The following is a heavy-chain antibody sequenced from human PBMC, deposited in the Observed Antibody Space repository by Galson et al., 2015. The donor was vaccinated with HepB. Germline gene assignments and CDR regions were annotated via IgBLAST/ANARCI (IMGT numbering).Heavy chain of an antibody. J-gene: IGHJ3*02. CDR3: ARDARKGATMVQGVIILDAFDI. Sequence: SVKVSCKASGYKFTSYYMHWVRQAPGQGLEWMGIINPSGGSTDYAQKFRGRLTMTRDTSTSTAYMELSSLRSEDTAVYYCARDARKGATMVQGVIILDAFDIWGQGTMVTVSS. CDR2: INPSGGST. D-gene: IGHD3-10*01. V-gene: IGHV1-46*01. CDR1: GYKFTSYY.